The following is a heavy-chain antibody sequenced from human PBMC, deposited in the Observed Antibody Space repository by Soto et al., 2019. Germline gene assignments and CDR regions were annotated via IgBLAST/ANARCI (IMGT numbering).Heavy chain of an antibody. J-gene: IGHJ3*02. V-gene: IGHV1-2*02. CDR2: INPATGAA. CDR1: GYPVTAYY. CDR3: ARGGGVGVAGSAAFDM. Sequence: QLHLVQSGAVVKKPGASVTVSCSASGYPVTAYYMHWVRQAPGRGLEWMGGINPATGAAKYTQTFPGRVTMARDPATSTGFIELGGLTSEDTAGLYWARGGGVGVAGSAAFDMWGQGTLVTVSS. D-gene: IGHD3-3*01.